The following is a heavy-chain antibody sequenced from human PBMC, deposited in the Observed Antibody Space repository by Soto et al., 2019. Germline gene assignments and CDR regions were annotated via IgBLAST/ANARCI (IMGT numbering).Heavy chain of an antibody. CDR2: IIPIFGTA. D-gene: IGHD3-16*01. CDR3: ARDRLSDTWGFDY. V-gene: IGHV1-69*01. Sequence: QVQLVQSGAAVKKPGSSVKVSCKASGGTFSSYAISWVRQAPGQGLEWMGGIIPIFGTANYEQKFQGRVTITADESTSRADMELSSLRSEDTAVYYCARDRLSDTWGFDYWGQGTLVTVSS. J-gene: IGHJ4*02. CDR1: GGTFSSYA.